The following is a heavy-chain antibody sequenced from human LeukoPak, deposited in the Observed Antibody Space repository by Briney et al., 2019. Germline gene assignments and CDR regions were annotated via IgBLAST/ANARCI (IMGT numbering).Heavy chain of an antibody. CDR1: GFIFSGSW. CDR2: VKKDGSEK. V-gene: IGHV3-7*03. CDR3: TTDTWYSAGH. J-gene: IGHJ4*02. D-gene: IGHD2-15*01. Sequence: GGSLRLSCTASGFIFSGSWMAWIRQAPGKGLEWVAIVKKDGSEKYYVDSMKGRFTISRDNAKNSLFLQMNSLRAEDTAIYYCTTDTWYSAGHWGQGTLVTVSS.